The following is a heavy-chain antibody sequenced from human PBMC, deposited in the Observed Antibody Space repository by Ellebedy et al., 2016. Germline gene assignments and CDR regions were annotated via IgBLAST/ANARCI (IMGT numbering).Heavy chain of an antibody. D-gene: IGHD3-10*01. CDR2: MSSSGTTI. Sequence: GESLKISXVASGFTFSDYYMTWIRQAPGKGLECISYMSSSGTTIYNADSVKGRFTISRDNAKNSVYLQMNNLRAEDTAIYYCVKTFRGGSGSPYFFDYWGQGTLVTVSS. J-gene: IGHJ4*02. V-gene: IGHV3-11*01. CDR1: GFTFSDYY. CDR3: VKTFRGGSGSPYFFDY.